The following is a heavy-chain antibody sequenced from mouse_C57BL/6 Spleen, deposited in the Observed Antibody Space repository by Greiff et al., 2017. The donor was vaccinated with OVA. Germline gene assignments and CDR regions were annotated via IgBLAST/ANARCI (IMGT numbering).Heavy chain of an antibody. CDR1: GFTFSDYY. CDR2: INYDGSST. CDR3: ARGDGGFAY. J-gene: IGHJ3*01. Sequence: EVNVVESEGGLVQPGSSMKLSCTASGFTFSDYYMAWVRQVPEKGLEWVANINYDGSSTYYLDSLKSRFIISRDNAKNILYLQMSSLKSEDTATYYCARGDGGFAYWGQGTLVTVSA. D-gene: IGHD2-3*01. V-gene: IGHV5-16*01.